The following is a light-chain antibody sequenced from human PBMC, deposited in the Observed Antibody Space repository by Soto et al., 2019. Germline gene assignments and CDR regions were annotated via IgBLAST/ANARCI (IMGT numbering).Light chain of an antibody. CDR1: QSVSSSY. Sequence: DIVLTQSPGTLSLSPGERATLSCRASQSVSSSYLAWYQQKPGQAPRLLTYGASSRAIGIPDRFSGSGSGTDFTLTINRLEPEDFAVYYCQQYGSSPQYTFGQGTKLEIK. CDR3: QQYGSSPQYT. CDR2: GAS. V-gene: IGKV3-20*01. J-gene: IGKJ2*01.